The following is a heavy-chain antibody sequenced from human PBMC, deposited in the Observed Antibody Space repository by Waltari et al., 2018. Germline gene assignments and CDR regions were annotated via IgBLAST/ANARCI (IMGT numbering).Heavy chain of an antibody. J-gene: IGHJ3*02. CDR1: GFTFSSYS. V-gene: IGHV3-21*01. CDR3: ARRGWYGDDAFDI. D-gene: IGHD4-17*01. CDR2: ISSSSSYI. Sequence: EVQLVESGGGLVKPGGSLRLSCAASGFTFSSYSRNWVRQAPGKGLEWVSSISSSSSYIYYADSVKGRFTISRDNAKNSLYLQMNSLRAEDTAVYYCARRGWYGDDAFDIWGQGTMVTVSS.